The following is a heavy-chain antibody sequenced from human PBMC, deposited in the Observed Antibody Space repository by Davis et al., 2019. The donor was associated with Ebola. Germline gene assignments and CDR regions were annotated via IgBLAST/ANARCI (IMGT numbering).Heavy chain of an antibody. V-gene: IGHV4-30-2*01. J-gene: IGHJ4*02. CDR3: ARARNGLNTRHFDY. Sequence: SETLSLTCTVSGGSISSGDYYWSWIRQPPGKGLEWIGYIYHSGSTYYNPSLKSRVTISVDRSKNQFSLKLSSVTAADTAVYYCARARNGLNTRHFDYWGQGTLVTVSS. D-gene: IGHD1-1*01. CDR2: IYHSGST. CDR1: GGSISSGDYY.